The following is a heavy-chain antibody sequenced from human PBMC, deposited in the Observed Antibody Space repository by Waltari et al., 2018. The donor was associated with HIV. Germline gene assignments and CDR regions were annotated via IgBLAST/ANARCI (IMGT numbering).Heavy chain of an antibody. Sequence: QVQLVASGGGVVQPGGSLRLPCAASGFTFSSYGMNWVRQAPGRGLEWVAFIRYDGSNEYYADSVKGRFTISRDNSKNTLYLQMNSLRAEDTAVYYCAKPRHYYDSSGLDYWGQGTLVTVSS. V-gene: IGHV3-30*02. CDR3: AKPRHYYDSSGLDY. J-gene: IGHJ4*02. D-gene: IGHD3-22*01. CDR1: GFTFSSYG. CDR2: IRYDGSNE.